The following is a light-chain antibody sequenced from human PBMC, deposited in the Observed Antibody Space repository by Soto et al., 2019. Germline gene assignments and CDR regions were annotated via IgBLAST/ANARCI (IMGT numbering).Light chain of an antibody. J-gene: IGKJ1*01. CDR1: QSVDNW. Sequence: DIQVTQSPSALSASVGDRVTITCRASQSVDNWLAWYQRRPGKAPKLLIYMASTLEVGVPSRFSGSASGTEFTLTISSLQPDDYATYYRQQYKTYSPTFGQGTKVEI. CDR2: MAS. V-gene: IGKV1-5*03. CDR3: QQYKTYSPT.